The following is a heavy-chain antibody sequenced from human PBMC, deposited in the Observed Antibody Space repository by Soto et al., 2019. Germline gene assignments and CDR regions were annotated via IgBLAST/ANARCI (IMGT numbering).Heavy chain of an antibody. V-gene: IGHV1-2*04. J-gene: IGHJ6*02. CDR2: INPNSGGT. CDR1: GYTFTGYY. Sequence: ASVKVSYKASGYTFTGYYMHWVRQAPGQGLEWMGWINPNSGGTNYAQKFQGWVTISADKSISTAYLQWSSLKASDTAMYYCARIIQSVSHYGMDVWGQGTTVTVSS. CDR3: ARIIQSVSHYGMDV. D-gene: IGHD3-3*01.